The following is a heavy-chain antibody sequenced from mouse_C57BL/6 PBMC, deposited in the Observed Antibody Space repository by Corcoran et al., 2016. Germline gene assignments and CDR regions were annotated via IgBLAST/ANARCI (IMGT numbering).Heavy chain of an antibody. D-gene: IGHD1-1*01. CDR2: INPNNGGT. Sequence: EVQLQQSGPELVKPGASVKISCKASGDTFTDYYMNGVKQRHGKSLEGNGDINPNNGGTSYNQKFKGKATLTVDKSSSTAYMELRSLTSEDSAVYYCARDYYGSSYGYFDVWGTGTTVTVSS. CDR1: GDTFTDYY. J-gene: IGHJ1*03. V-gene: IGHV1-26*01. CDR3: ARDYYGSSYGYFDV.